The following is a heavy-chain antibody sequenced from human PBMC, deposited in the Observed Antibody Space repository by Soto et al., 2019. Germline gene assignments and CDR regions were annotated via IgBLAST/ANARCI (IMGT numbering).Heavy chain of an antibody. J-gene: IGHJ6*02. D-gene: IGHD3-10*01. CDR3: ARARGVWYYYGMDV. Sequence: TEALSLTCAVYGGSFSGYYWSWIRQPPGKGLEWIGEINHSGSTNYNPSLKSRVTISVDTSKNQFSLKLSSVTAADTAVYYCARARGVWYYYGMDVWGQGTTVTVSS. CDR2: INHSGST. CDR1: GGSFSGYY. V-gene: IGHV4-34*01.